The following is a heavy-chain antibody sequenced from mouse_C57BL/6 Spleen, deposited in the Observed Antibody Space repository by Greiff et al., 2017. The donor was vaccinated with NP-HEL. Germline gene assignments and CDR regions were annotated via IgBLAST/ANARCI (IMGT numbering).Heavy chain of an antibody. J-gene: IGHJ3*01. D-gene: IGHD3-2*02. Sequence: VQLQQSGAELVRPGTSVKVSCKASGYAFTNYLLEWVKQRPGQGLEWIGVINPGSGGTNYNEKFKGKATLTADKSSSTAYMQLSSLTSEDSAVYFCARGVTAQAPFAYWGQGTLVTVSA. CDR3: ARGVTAQAPFAY. CDR1: GYAFTNYL. V-gene: IGHV1-54*01. CDR2: INPGSGGT.